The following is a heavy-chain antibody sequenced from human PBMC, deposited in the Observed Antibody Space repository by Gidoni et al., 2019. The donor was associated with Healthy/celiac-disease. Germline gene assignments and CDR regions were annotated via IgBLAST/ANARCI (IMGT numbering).Heavy chain of an antibody. CDR1: GFTVSSNY. CDR2: IHSGGST. D-gene: IGHD3-3*01. V-gene: IGHV3-53*01. J-gene: IGHJ6*02. CDR3: ASAGTIFGVATYGMDV. Sequence: EVQLVESGGGLIQPGGSLRLSCAASGFTVSSNYMSWVRQAPGKGLEWVSVIHSGGSTYYADSVKGRFTISRDNSKNTLYLQMNSLRAEDTAVYYCASAGTIFGVATYGMDVWGQGTTVTVSS.